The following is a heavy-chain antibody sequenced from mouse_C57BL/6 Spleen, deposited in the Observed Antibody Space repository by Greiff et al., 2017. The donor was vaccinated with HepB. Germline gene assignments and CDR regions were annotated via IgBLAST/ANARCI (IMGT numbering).Heavy chain of an antibody. CDR2: IDPSDSYT. D-gene: IGHD2-3*01. J-gene: IGHJ3*01. CDR3: ARWDDGYYGAWFAY. Sequence: QVQLQQPGAELVRPGTSVKLSCKASGYTFTSYWMHWVKQRPGQGLEWIGVIDPSDSYTNYNQKFKGKATLTVDTSSSTAYMQLSSLTSEDSAVYYCARWDDGYYGAWFAYWGQGTLVTVSA. CDR1: GYTFTSYW. V-gene: IGHV1-59*01.